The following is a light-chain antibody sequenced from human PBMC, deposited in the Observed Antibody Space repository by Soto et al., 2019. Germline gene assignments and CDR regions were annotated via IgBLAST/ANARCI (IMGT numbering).Light chain of an antibody. CDR1: SSDVGGYNY. Sequence: QSALTQPASVSGSPGRSITISCTGTSSDVGGYNYVSWYQQHPGKAPKLMIYDVSNRPSGVSNRFSGSKSGNTASLTISGLQAEDEADYYCSSYTSSSTLSFGGGTKVTVL. CDR2: DVS. CDR3: SSYTSSSTLS. V-gene: IGLV2-14*01. J-gene: IGLJ2*01.